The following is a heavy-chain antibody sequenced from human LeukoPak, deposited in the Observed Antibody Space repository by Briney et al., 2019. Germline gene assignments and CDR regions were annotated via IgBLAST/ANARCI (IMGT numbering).Heavy chain of an antibody. CDR2: ISGSGRTI. D-gene: IGHD4-17*01. J-gene: IGHJ3*01. Sequence: PGGSLRLSCAASGFTFRSYAMSWVRQAPGKGLEWLSHISGSGRTIYYADSVKGRLTVSRDTAKNSLYLQMNTLRVEDTAVYYCAKDLTGTYAFDFWGQGTMVTVSS. CDR1: GFTFRSYA. CDR3: AKDLTGTYAFDF. V-gene: IGHV3-48*04.